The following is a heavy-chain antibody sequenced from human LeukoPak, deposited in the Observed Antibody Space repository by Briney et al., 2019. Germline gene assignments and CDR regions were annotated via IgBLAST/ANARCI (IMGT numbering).Heavy chain of an antibody. D-gene: IGHD3-22*01. Sequence: AGGSLRLSCAASGFTFSSYSMNWVRQAPGKGLEWVSSISSSSSYIYYADSVKGRFTISRDNSKNTLYLQMNSLRADDTAVYSCAKGGYYDNSGYYYFDYWGQGTLVTVSS. CDR3: AKGGYYDNSGYYYFDY. CDR2: ISSSSSYI. V-gene: IGHV3-21*04. J-gene: IGHJ4*02. CDR1: GFTFSSYS.